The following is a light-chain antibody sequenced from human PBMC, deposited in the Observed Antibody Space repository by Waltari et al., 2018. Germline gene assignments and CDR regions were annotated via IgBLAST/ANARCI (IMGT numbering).Light chain of an antibody. CDR3: SSYTSTSTLGV. CDR2: DVT. V-gene: IGLV2-14*03. Sequence: QSALTQPASVSGSPGQSVTISCTGTSSDVGGHNSVPWYQQHPGKAPKLIIYDVTTRPSGVSNHFSGSKSGNTASLTISGLQAEDEADYYCSSYTSTSTLGVFGGGTKLTVL. J-gene: IGLJ2*01. CDR1: SSDVGGHNS.